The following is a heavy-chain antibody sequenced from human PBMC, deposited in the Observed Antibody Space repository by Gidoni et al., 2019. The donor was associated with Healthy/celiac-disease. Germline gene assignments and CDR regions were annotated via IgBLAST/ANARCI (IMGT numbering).Heavy chain of an antibody. Sequence: QVQLQQWGAGLLKPSETLSLTFAVYGGSFCGYYWSWIRQPPGKGLEWIGEINHSGSTNYNPSLKSRVTISVDTSKNQFSLKLSSVTAADTAVYYCARGRGYSSGWYFDPWGQGTLVTVSS. V-gene: IGHV4-34*01. J-gene: IGHJ5*02. D-gene: IGHD6-19*01. CDR2: INHSGST. CDR1: GGSFCGYY. CDR3: ARGRGYSSGWYFDP.